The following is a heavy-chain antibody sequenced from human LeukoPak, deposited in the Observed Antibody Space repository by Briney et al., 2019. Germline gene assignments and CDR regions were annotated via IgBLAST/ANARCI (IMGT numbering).Heavy chain of an antibody. Sequence: ASVKVSCKASGYTFTTYGISWVPQAPGQRLEWMGWISAYNGNTNYAQKLQGRVTMTTDTSTSTAYMELRSLRSDDTAVYYCAKPWGYDSSGYYRGYYFDYWGQGTLITVSS. D-gene: IGHD3-22*01. CDR3: AKPWGYDSSGYYRGYYFDY. J-gene: IGHJ4*02. CDR1: GYTFTTYG. V-gene: IGHV1-18*01. CDR2: ISAYNGNT.